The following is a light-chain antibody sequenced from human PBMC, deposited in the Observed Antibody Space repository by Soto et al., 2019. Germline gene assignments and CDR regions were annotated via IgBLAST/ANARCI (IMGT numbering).Light chain of an antibody. CDR2: DAS. V-gene: IGKV3D-20*01. CDR3: QQYDISPVT. J-gene: IGKJ4*01. Sequence: EVVLTQSPATLSLSPGERATLPCGASQSLTNNYLAWYQQKPGLAPRLLIHDASRRATGIPDRFSGSGSETDFTLTISRLEPEDFAVYYCQQYDISPVTFGGGTKVEI. CDR1: QSLTNNY.